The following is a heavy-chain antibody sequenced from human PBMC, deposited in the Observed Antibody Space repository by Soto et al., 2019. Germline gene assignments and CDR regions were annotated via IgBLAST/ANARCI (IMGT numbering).Heavy chain of an antibody. CDR2: IFYSGNT. D-gene: IGHD3-16*01. J-gene: IGHJ4*02. CDR1: GDSISSGNDH. CDR3: ARGGNYFDY. V-gene: IGHV4-30-4*01. Sequence: QVQLQESGPGLVKPSQTLSLTCTVSGDSISSGNDHWSWIRQTPGKGLEWIGYIFYSGNTYYNPYLRSRTTISVDTSKNNFSLKLTSVTAADTAMYYCARGGNYFDYWGQGTLVTVSS.